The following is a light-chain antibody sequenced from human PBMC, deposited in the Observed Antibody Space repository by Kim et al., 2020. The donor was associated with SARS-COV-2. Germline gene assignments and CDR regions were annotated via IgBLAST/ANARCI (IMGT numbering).Light chain of an antibody. CDR1: SGYSNYK. CDR3: GADHGSGSNFMCV. CDR2: VGTGGIVG. J-gene: IGLJ3*02. V-gene: IGLV9-49*01. Sequence: QPVLTQPPSASASLGASVTLTCTLSSGYSNYKVDWYQQRPGKGPRFVMRVGTGGIVGSKGDGIPDRFSVLGSGLNRYLTIKNIQEEDESDYHGGADHGSGSNFMCVFGGVAQLTVL.